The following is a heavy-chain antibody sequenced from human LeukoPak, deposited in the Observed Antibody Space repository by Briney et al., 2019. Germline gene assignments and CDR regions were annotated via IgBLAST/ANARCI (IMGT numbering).Heavy chain of an antibody. D-gene: IGHD6-19*01. CDR3: AGSKYSSGWLDY. J-gene: IGHJ4*02. V-gene: IGHV4-59*01. CDR1: DGSISSYY. Sequence: PSETLSLTCTVSDGSISSYYWSYIRQPPGKGLEWIGYIYSSGSTNYNPSLKSRVTISIDTPKNQVSLKLRSATAADTAVYYCAGSKYSSGWLDYWGQGTLVTVSS. CDR2: IYSSGST.